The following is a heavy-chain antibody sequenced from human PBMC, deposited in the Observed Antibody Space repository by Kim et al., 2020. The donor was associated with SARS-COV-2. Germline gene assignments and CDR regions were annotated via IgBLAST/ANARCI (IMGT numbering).Heavy chain of an antibody. CDR1: GFTFDDYA. D-gene: IGHD2-2*01. CDR2: ISWNSGSI. Sequence: GGSLRLSCAASGFTFDDYAMHWVRQAPGKGLEWVSGISWNSGSIGYADSVKGRFTISRDNAKNSLYLQMNSLRAEDTALYYCATLGGQYCSSTSCPIFDYGMDVWGQGTTVTVSS. V-gene: IGHV3-9*01. J-gene: IGHJ6*02. CDR3: ATLGGQYCSSTSCPIFDYGMDV.